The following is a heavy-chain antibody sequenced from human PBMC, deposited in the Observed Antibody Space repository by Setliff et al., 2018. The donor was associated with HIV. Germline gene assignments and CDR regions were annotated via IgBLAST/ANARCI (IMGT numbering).Heavy chain of an antibody. CDR3: TIPASSLAPN. CDR2: IRSSGDT. J-gene: IGHJ4*02. V-gene: IGHV4-39*01. CDR1: GASISSHNYY. Sequence: SETLSLTCTVSGASISSHNYYWGWIRQSPGKGLEWIASIRSSGDTYYNPSLQSRAIISVDTSNNQISLKLTSVTAADTAVYYCTIPASSLAPNWGRGTQVTVSS.